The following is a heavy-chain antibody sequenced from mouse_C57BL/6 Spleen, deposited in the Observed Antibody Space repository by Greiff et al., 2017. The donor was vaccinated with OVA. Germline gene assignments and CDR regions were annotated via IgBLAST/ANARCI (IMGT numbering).Heavy chain of an antibody. CDR2: IDPENGDT. J-gene: IGHJ4*01. CDR3: TTKGPITADRAMDY. D-gene: IGHD1-2*01. Sequence: EVTLMASGAELVRPGASVKLSCTASGFNIKDDYMHWVKQRPEQGLEWIGWIDPENGDTEYASKFQGKATITADTSSNTAYLQLSSLTSEDTAVYYCTTKGPITADRAMDYWGQGTSVTVSS. V-gene: IGHV14-4*01. CDR1: GFNIKDDY.